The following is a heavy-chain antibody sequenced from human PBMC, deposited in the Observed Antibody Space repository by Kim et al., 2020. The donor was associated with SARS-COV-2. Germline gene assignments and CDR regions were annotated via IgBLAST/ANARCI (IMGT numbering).Heavy chain of an antibody. CDR3: AKDLGYCSSAICYPPYGMDV. J-gene: IGHJ6*02. Sequence: GGSLRLSCAGSGFTFSSFAMSWVRQAPGKGLEWVSAISDSGGPTHYADSVKGRFTISRDNSKNTLYLQMNSLRAEDTAVYYCAKDLGYCSSAICYPPYGMDVWGQGTTVTVSS. D-gene: IGHD2-2*03. V-gene: IGHV3-23*01. CDR1: GFTFSSFA. CDR2: ISDSGGPT.